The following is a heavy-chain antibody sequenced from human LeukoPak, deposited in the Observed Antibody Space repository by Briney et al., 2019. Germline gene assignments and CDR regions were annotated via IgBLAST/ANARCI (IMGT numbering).Heavy chain of an antibody. Sequence: GRSLRLSCAASGFTFSSYAMSWVRQAPGKGLEWVSAISGSGGSTYYADSVKGRFTISRDNSKNTLHLQMNSLRAEDTAVYYCAATSGQGIVRLITLDYWGQGTLVTVSS. J-gene: IGHJ4*02. CDR3: AATSGQGIVRLITLDY. V-gene: IGHV3-23*01. CDR2: ISGSGGST. D-gene: IGHD3-22*01. CDR1: GFTFSSYA.